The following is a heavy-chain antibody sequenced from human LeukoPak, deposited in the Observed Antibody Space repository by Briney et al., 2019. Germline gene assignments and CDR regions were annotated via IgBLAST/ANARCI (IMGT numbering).Heavy chain of an antibody. CDR1: GGSISSGDYH. CDR3: ARGAAAAVMYYFDY. J-gene: IGHJ4*02. D-gene: IGHD6-13*01. Sequence: PSQTLSLTCTVSGGSISSGDYHWSWIRQPPGKGLEWIGYIYYSGSTYYNPSLKSRVTISVDTSKNQFSLKLSSVTAADTAVYYCARGAAAAVMYYFDYWGQGTLVTVSS. V-gene: IGHV4-30-4*08. CDR2: IYYSGST.